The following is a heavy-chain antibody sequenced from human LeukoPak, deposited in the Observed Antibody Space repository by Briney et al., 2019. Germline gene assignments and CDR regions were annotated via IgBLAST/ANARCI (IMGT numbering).Heavy chain of an antibody. Sequence: PGGSLRLSCEASGFTFSSISMNWVRQAPGKSLEWVSSISPDGETTYHADSVKGRFTTSRDNAKSSLYLQMNSLRAEDTALYYCTRDLPVPSLVRGIIIYGLIDYWGQGTLVTVSS. J-gene: IGHJ4*02. CDR1: GFTFSSIS. CDR2: ISPDGETT. D-gene: IGHD3-10*01. CDR3: TRDLPVPSLVRGIIIYGLIDY. V-gene: IGHV3-21*06.